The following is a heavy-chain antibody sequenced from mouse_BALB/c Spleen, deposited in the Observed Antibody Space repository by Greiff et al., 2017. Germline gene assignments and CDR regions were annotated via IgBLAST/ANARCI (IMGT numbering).Heavy chain of an antibody. Sequence: QVQLQQSGPGLVAPSQSLSITCTVSGFSLTSYGVHWVRQPPGKGLEWLGVIWAGGSTNYNSALMSRLSISKDNSKSQVFLKMNSLQTDDTAMYYCAREGITTYYAMDYWGQGTSVTVSS. CDR3: AREGITTYYAMDY. V-gene: IGHV2-9*02. D-gene: IGHD2-4*01. CDR2: IWAGGST. CDR1: GFSLTSYG. J-gene: IGHJ4*01.